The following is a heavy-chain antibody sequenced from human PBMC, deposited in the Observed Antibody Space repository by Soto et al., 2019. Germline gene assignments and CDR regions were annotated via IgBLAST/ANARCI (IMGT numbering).Heavy chain of an antibody. CDR2: IYYGGNT. D-gene: IGHD5-12*01. J-gene: IGHJ4*02. CDR3: VRGGYVHAFDY. V-gene: IGHV4-59*01. CDR1: GGSISYYY. Sequence: SETLSLTCTVSGGSISYYYWGWVRQPPGKGLEWIGSIYYGGNTHYNPSLKSRVTISVDTSMNQFSLNLDSVTAVDSAVYYCVRGGYVHAFDYWGQGALVTVSS.